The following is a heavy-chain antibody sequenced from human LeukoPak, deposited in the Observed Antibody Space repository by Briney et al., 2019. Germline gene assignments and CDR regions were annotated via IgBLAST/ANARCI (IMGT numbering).Heavy chain of an antibody. CDR1: GFVFSSYS. D-gene: IGHD5-18*01. V-gene: IGHV3-48*01. CDR2: ISRGSPAI. CDR3: AGRVTGYSSGYVY. J-gene: IGHJ4*02. Sequence: GGSLRLSCAASGFVFSSYSMNWVRQAPGKGLEWVSYISRGSPAIRYADSVKGRFTISRDNSENIVYLQMNNLRAEDTAVYYCAGRVTGYSSGYVYWGQGTLVTVSS.